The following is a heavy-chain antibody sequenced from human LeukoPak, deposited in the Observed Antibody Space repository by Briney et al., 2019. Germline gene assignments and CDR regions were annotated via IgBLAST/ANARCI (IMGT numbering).Heavy chain of an antibody. CDR1: GFTFSSYE. V-gene: IGHV3-48*03. CDR2: ISGSASSI. D-gene: IGHD4-11*01. J-gene: IGHJ3*02. Sequence: GGSLRLSCAASGFTFSSYEMNWVRQAPGKGLEWVSYISGSASSIYYADSVKGRFIISRDSAKNSLYLQMNSLRAEDTAVYYCARALATVNAFDIWGQGTMVTVSS. CDR3: ARALATVNAFDI.